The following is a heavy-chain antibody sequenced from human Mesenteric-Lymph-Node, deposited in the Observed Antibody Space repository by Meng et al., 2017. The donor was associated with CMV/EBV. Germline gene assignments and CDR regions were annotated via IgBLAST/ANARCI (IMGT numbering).Heavy chain of an antibody. CDR1: DLS. CDR3: ATGRGSLVPPNYFPPPRSVP. Sequence: DLSINWVGQDAGKGLEWMGGVDPEDGKIIYPQRFQGRVTVTEDTSTDTVYMQLSSLRSEDTAVYFCATGRGSLVPPNYFPPPRSVPWGQGTLVTVSS. V-gene: IGHV1-24*01. CDR2: VDPEDGKI. J-gene: IGHJ5*02. D-gene: IGHD3-10*01.